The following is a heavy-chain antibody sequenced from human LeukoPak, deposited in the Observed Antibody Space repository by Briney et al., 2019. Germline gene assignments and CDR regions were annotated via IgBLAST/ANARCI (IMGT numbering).Heavy chain of an antibody. CDR2: IKQDGSER. Sequence: PGGSLRLSCAASGFTFSSYEMNWVRQAPGKGLEWVANIKQDGSERYYVDSVKGRFTISRDNAKNSLYLQMNSLRAEDTAVYYCARGTWATLYYYYMDVWGKGTTVTVSS. D-gene: IGHD5-24*01. CDR3: ARGTWATLYYYYMDV. J-gene: IGHJ6*03. V-gene: IGHV3-7*01. CDR1: GFTFSSYE.